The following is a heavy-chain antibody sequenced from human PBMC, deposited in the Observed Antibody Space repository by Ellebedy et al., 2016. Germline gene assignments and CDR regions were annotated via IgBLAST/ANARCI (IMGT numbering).Heavy chain of an antibody. CDR3: AKDQWDCTNAECYLRGVGMDV. J-gene: IGHJ6*02. V-gene: IGHV3-23*01. D-gene: IGHD2-8*01. Sequence: GGSLRLSCAASGFTFSSYDMSWVRQAPGKGLEWVSGISGSGAYTYYADSAKGRFTVSRDKNTLYLQMNSLRAEDTAVYYCAKDQWDCTNAECYLRGVGMDVWGQGTTVTVSS. CDR1: GFTFSSYD. CDR2: ISGSGAYT.